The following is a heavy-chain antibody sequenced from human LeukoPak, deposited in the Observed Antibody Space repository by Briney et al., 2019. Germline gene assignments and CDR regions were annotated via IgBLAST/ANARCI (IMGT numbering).Heavy chain of an antibody. J-gene: IGHJ5*02. CDR2: IYYSGST. D-gene: IGHD2-2*01. CDR1: GGSISSYY. CDR3: ARVRGYCSSTSCYGQFDP. Sequence: SETLSLTCTVSGGSISSYYWSWIRQPPGKGLEWIGYIYYSGSTNYHPSLESRVTISVDTSKNQFSLKLSSVTAADTAVYYCARVRGYCSSTSCYGQFDPWGQGTLVTVSS. V-gene: IGHV4-59*01.